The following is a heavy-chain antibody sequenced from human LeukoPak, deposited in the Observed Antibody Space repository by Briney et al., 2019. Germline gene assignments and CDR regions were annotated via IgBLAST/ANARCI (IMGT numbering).Heavy chain of an antibody. CDR3: ARFNTYYYDSSGSYYYYGMDV. CDR2: IYYSGST. J-gene: IGHJ6*02. Sequence: SETLSLTCTVSGGSISSYYWSWIRQPPGKGLEWIGYIYYSGSTNYNPSLKSRVTISVDTSKNQFSLKLSSVTPADTAVYYCARFNTYYYDSSGSYYYYGMDVWGQGTTVTVSS. D-gene: IGHD3-22*01. V-gene: IGHV4-59*01. CDR1: GGSISSYY.